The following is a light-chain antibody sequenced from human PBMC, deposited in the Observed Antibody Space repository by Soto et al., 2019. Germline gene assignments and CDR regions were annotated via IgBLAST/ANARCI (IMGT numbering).Light chain of an antibody. J-gene: IGKJ4*01. CDR3: QHLVT. V-gene: IGKV3-20*01. CDR2: RAS. CDR1: QSVTSDY. Sequence: FLTQSPGTLSLSPGERATLSCRASQSVTSDYLAWYQQKRGQAPRLLIYRASSRATGIPDRISGSGSGTDFTLTISRLEPEDFAVYYCQHLVTFGGETKVEIK.